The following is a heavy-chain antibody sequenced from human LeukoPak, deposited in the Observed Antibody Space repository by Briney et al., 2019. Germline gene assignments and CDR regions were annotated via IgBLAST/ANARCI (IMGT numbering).Heavy chain of an antibody. CDR1: GFTFSSYA. D-gene: IGHD3-22*01. CDR2: ISGSGGSA. CDR3: AKEIDYYDSSGYERGFDY. V-gene: IGHV3-23*01. J-gene: IGHJ4*02. Sequence: GGPLRLSCAASGFTFSSYAMSWVRQAPGKGLEWVSAISGSGGSAYYADSVKGRFTISRDNSKNTLYLQMNSLRAEDTAVYYCAKEIDYYDSSGYERGFDYWGQGTLVTVSS.